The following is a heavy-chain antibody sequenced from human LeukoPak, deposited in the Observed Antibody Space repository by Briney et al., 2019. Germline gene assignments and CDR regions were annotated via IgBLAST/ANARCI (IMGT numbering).Heavy chain of an antibody. Sequence: GGSLRLSCVASGFSFDICAMSWVRQAPGKGPEWVSSIGGPTETFYADSVKGRFTVSRDNSQNTLYLQMDSLRAEDTAVYYCAKDATPRNSIWDYFGKWGQGALVTVST. V-gene: IGHV3-23*01. D-gene: IGHD4-23*01. J-gene: IGHJ4*02. CDR2: IGGPTET. CDR1: GFSFDICA. CDR3: AKDATPRNSIWDYFGK.